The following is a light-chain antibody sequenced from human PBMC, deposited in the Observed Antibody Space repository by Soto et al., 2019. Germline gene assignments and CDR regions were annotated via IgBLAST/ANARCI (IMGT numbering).Light chain of an antibody. CDR3: QQYNTWNT. CDR2: GAS. CDR1: QSVSSN. V-gene: IGKV3-15*01. Sequence: EIVMTQSPATLSVSPGERATLSCRASQSVSSNLAWYQQKPGQAPRLLIYGASTRATGIPARFSGSGSGTEFTLTISSLQAEDFAVYYCQQYNTWNTFGQGTKLAIK. J-gene: IGKJ2*01.